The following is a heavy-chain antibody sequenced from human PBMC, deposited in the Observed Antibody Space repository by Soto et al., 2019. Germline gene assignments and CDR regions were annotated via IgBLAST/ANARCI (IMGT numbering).Heavy chain of an antibody. J-gene: IGHJ5*01. CDR3: AAYDSSGYNWFDS. CDR1: GYTFTSYG. Sequence: GASVEVSCKASGYTFTSYGISWVRQAPGQGLEWMGWISAYNGNTNYAQKLQGRVTMTTDTSTSTAYMELRSLRSDDTAVYYCAAYDSSGYNWFDSWGQGTMITVYS. CDR2: ISAYNGNT. D-gene: IGHD3-22*01. V-gene: IGHV1-18*01.